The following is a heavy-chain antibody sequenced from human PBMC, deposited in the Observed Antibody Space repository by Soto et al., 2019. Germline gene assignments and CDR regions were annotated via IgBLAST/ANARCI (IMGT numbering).Heavy chain of an antibody. D-gene: IGHD4-17*01. J-gene: IGHJ4*02. CDR2: TYYSGYT. CDR1: GDSFSSGDYK. CDR3: ARSGDYVGFDY. V-gene: IGHV4-30-4*01. Sequence: QVQLQESGPGLVKPSQTLSLTCTVSGDSFSSGDYKWSWIRQPPGKGLEWIGYTYYSGYTYNNPSLKSRLTMSVDTSKNQFSLKLSSVTAADTAVYCCARSGDYVGFDYWGQGTLVTVS.